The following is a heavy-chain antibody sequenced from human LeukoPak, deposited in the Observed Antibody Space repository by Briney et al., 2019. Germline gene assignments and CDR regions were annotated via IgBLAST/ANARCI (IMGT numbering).Heavy chain of an antibody. V-gene: IGHV3-43*01. Sequence: GSLRLSCATSGFNFHRYTIHWVRQAPGKGLEWVSLAGWAGGTTYYSDSVRGRFTISRDSGRNSVYLQMNSLTTDDTAFYFCAKELDTMFFDYWGQGALVTVSS. CDR2: AGWAGGTT. D-gene: IGHD3-10*02. CDR3: AKELDTMFFDY. J-gene: IGHJ4*02. CDR1: GFNFHRYT.